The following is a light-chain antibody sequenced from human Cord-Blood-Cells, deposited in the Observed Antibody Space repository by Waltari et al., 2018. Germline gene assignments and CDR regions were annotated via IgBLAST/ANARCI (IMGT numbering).Light chain of an antibody. Sequence: QSVLTQPPSASGTPGQRVTISCSGSSSNIGSNTVHWYPQLPGPAPKLLIYSNNQRPSGVPDRFSGSKSGTSASLAISGLQSEDEADYYCAAWDDSLNGYVFGTGTKVTVL. J-gene: IGLJ1*01. CDR3: AAWDDSLNGYV. CDR2: SNN. V-gene: IGLV1-44*01. CDR1: SSNIGSNT.